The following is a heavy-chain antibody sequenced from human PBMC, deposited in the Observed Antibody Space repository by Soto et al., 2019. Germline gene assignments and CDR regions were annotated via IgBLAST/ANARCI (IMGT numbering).Heavy chain of an antibody. J-gene: IGHJ5*02. V-gene: IGHV4-59*01. D-gene: IGHD6-6*01. CDR2: IYYSGST. CDR3: ARDRVVAARHGWLDP. CDR1: GGSISSYY. Sequence: SETLSLTCTVSGGSISSYYWSWIRQPPGKGLEWIGYIYYSGSTNYNPSLKSRVTISVDTSKNQFSLKLSSVTAADTAVYYCARDRVVAARHGWLDPCGQGTLVTVST.